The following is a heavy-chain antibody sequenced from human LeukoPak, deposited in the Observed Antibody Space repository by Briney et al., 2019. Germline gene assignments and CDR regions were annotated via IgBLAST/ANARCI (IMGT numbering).Heavy chain of an antibody. Sequence: GGSLRLSCAASGLTLSDSAIHWVRQASGKGLEWVGLIDRPAKSYATAYGASVGGRFTISRDDSKNTAYLQMDSLKTEDTALYYCTRDRGTYNWLDPWGQGTLVTVSS. CDR1: GLTLSDSA. V-gene: IGHV3-73*01. J-gene: IGHJ5*02. D-gene: IGHD1-26*01. CDR2: IDRPAKSYAT. CDR3: TRDRGTYNWLDP.